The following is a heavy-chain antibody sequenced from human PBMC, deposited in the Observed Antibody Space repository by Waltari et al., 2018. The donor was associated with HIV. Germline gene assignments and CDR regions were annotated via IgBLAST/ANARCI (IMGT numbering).Heavy chain of an antibody. V-gene: IGHV3-9*01. Sequence: EAQLVESGGGSVQPGRSLRLSCAASGFKFGNYAMNWVRQAPGKALEWVTGFSLNSGNIGYADSVKGRFTISRDNGKNSLYLQMNSLRSEDTGLYYCAKDMGIFYAYGMDVWGQGTAVTVSS. CDR1: GFKFGNYA. J-gene: IGHJ6*02. CDR3: AKDMGIFYAYGMDV. D-gene: IGHD2-8*01. CDR2: FSLNSGNI.